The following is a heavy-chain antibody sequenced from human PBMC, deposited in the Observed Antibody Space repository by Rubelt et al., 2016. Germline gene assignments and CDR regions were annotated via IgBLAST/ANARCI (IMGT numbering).Heavy chain of an antibody. J-gene: IGHJ3*02. CDR1: GFTFTNYW. D-gene: IGHD6-13*01. V-gene: IGHV3-74*01. CDR2: IRTDGRST. Sequence: EVQLVESGGGLVQPGGSLRLSCAASGFTFTNYWTHWVRQAPVKGLVWISRIRTDGRSTSYADSVKGRLTIPRGNAKNQLYRQMNSLVAEDTAVYYCSSDLGSDSSSFGAFDIWGQGTMVTVSS. CDR3: SSDLGSDSSSFGAFDI.